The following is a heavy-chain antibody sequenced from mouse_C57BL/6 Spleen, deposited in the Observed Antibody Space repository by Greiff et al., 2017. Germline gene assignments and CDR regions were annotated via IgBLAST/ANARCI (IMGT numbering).Heavy chain of an antibody. CDR2: IHPNSGST. CDR1: GYTFTSYW. Sequence: VQLQQPGAELVKPGASVKLSCKASGYTFTSYWMHWVKQRPGQGLEWIGMIHPNSGSTNYNEKFKSKATLTVDKSSITTNMQLSSLTSADSAVYFCAKGGEAWFAYWGQGTLVTVSA. J-gene: IGHJ3*01. D-gene: IGHD1-1*02. CDR3: AKGGEAWFAY. V-gene: IGHV1-64*01.